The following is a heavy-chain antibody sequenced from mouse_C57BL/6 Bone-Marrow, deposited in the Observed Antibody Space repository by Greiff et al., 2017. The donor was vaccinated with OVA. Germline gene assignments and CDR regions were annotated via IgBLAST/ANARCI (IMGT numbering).Heavy chain of an antibody. CDR3: ARHYSGSRDYALDY. V-gene: IGHV5-12*01. J-gene: IGHJ4*01. Sequence: EVQGVESGGGLVQPGGSLKLSCAASGFTFSDYYMYWVRQTPEKRLEWVAYISNGGGSTYYPDTVQGRFTISTDTAKNTLYLQMRSLKSEDTAMYYCARHYSGSRDYALDYWGQGTSVTVSS. D-gene: IGHD1-1*01. CDR2: ISNGGGST. CDR1: GFTFSDYY.